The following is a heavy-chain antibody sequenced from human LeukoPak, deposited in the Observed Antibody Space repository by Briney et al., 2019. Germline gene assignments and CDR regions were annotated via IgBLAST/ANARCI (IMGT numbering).Heavy chain of an antibody. D-gene: IGHD3-22*01. CDR2: ISSSSSYI. J-gene: IGHJ4*02. CDR3: ARFLTYYYDSSGFDY. V-gene: IGHV3-21*01. CDR1: GFTFSSYS. Sequence: GGSLRLSCAASGFTFSSYSMNWVRQAPGKGLEWVSSISSSSSYIYYADSVKGRFTISRDNAKNSLYLQMNSLRAEDTAVYYCARFLTYYYDSSGFDYWGQGTLVTVSS.